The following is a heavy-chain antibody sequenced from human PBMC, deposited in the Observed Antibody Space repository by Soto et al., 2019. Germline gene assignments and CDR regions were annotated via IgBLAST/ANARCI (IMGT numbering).Heavy chain of an antibody. Sequence: QVQLVQSGAEVKKPGASVKVSCKASAYTFTSYTIHWVRQAPGQRLEWMGWINAGKGNTKYSQKLQGRVTITRDTSASTADMELSSLRSEDTAVYYCASAVVYGAASYYVEPMDVWGQGTTVTVSS. CDR1: AYTFTSYT. J-gene: IGHJ6*02. V-gene: IGHV1-3*01. CDR2: INAGKGNT. CDR3: ASAVVYGAASYYVEPMDV. D-gene: IGHD3-10*01.